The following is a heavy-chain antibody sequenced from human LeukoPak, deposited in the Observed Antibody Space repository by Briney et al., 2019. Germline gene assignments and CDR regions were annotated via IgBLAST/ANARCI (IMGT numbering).Heavy chain of an antibody. V-gene: IGHV3-48*01. CDR3: AKEVYDFWSGYPVAFDY. J-gene: IGHJ4*02. CDR2: ISSSSSTI. Sequence: GGSLRLSCAASGFTFSSYSMNWVRQAPGKGLEWVSYISSSSSTIYYADSVKGRFTISRDNSKNTLYLQLNSLGAEDTAVYYCAKEVYDFWSGYPVAFDYWGQGALVTVSS. D-gene: IGHD3-3*01. CDR1: GFTFSSYS.